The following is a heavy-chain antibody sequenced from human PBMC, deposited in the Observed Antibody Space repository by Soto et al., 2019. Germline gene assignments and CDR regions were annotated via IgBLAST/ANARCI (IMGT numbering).Heavy chain of an antibody. V-gene: IGHV3-30-3*01. CDR3: ARDQCVRTSCSGTFDY. J-gene: IGHJ4*02. CDR2: ISYDGSNK. Sequence: HPGGSLRLSCAASGFTFSSYAMHWVRQAPGKGLEWVAVISYDGSNKYYADSVKGRFTISRDNSKNTLYLQMNSLRAEDTAVYYCARDQCVRTSCSGTFDYWGQGTLVTVSS. D-gene: IGHD2-2*01. CDR1: GFTFSSYA.